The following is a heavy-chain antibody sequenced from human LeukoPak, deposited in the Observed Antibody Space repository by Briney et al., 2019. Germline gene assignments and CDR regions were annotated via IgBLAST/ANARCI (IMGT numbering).Heavy chain of an antibody. CDR2: INSDGSST. CDR3: AKDFYDSCGSRYDY. J-gene: IGHJ4*02. V-gene: IGHV3-74*01. CDR1: GFTFSSYW. D-gene: IGHD3-22*01. Sequence: HPGGSLRLSCAASGFTFSSYWMHWVRQAPGKGLVWVSRINSDGSSTSYADSVKGRFTISRDNSKNTLFMQMNSLRAEDTAVYYCAKDFYDSCGSRYDYWGQGTLVTVSS.